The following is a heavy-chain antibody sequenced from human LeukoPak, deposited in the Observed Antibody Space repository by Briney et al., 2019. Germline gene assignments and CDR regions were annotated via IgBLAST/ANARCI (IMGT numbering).Heavy chain of an antibody. CDR3: ARDRKGRTYGDPYWFFDL. J-gene: IGHJ2*01. V-gene: IGHV3-21*06. D-gene: IGHD4-17*01. CDR2: ISSSSSSI. CDR1: GFTFSSYS. Sequence: GGSQRLSCAASGFTFSSYSMNWVRQAPGKGLDWVSSISSSSSSIYYADSMKGRFTISRDNVKNLLFLQMNSLRAEDTAIYYCARDRKGRTYGDPYWFFDLWGRGTLVSVSS.